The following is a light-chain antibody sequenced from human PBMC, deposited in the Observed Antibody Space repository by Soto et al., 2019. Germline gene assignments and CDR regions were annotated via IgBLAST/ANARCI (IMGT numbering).Light chain of an antibody. Sequence: ILMTQTPLSLSIIPGQTASISCKSSQSLLHSDGKTYFYWYLQKAGQAQQPLIYEVSNRFSGVTERFSGSGSRTDFTLKISRVEADDVGIYYCMQAIDIPWTFGQGTKVDIK. CDR2: EVS. J-gene: IGKJ1*01. CDR1: QSLLHSDGKTY. CDR3: MQAIDIPWT. V-gene: IGKV2-29*03.